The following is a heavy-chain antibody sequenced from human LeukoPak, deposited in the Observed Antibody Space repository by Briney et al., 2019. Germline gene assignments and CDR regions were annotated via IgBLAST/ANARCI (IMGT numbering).Heavy chain of an antibody. Sequence: ASVKVSCKASGYTFSNYAISWVRQAPGQGLEWMGWIRVDNGNTDYAQKLRGRVTMTTDTSTSTAYMELRSLRSDDTAVYYCARRITMIVVDSPVDYWGQGTLVTVSS. CDR3: ARRITMIVVDSPVDY. V-gene: IGHV1-18*01. CDR2: IRVDNGNT. D-gene: IGHD3-22*01. J-gene: IGHJ4*02. CDR1: GYTFSNYA.